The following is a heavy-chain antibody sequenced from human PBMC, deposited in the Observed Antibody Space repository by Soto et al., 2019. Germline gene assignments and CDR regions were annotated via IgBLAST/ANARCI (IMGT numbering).Heavy chain of an antibody. CDR2: IYYSGST. V-gene: IGHV4-59*01. CDR1: GRSISSYY. J-gene: IGHJ4*02. CDR3: ARMTFDDYFDY. D-gene: IGHD2-21*02. Sequence: PSETLSLTCTVSGRSISSYYWSWIRQPPGKGLEWIGYIYYSGSTNYNPSLKSRVTISVDTSKNQFSLKLSSVTAADTAVYYCARMTFDDYFDYWGQGTLVTVSS.